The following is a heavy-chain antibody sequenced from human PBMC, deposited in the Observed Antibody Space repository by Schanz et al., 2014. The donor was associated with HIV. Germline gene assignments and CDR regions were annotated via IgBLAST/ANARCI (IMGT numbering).Heavy chain of an antibody. D-gene: IGHD5-18*01. J-gene: IGHJ6*02. V-gene: IGHV3-30*03. CDR2: ISYDGTNK. Sequence: QVQLVQSGGGVVQPGRSLRLSCAGSGFTFSNYGMHWVRQAPGKGLEWVAFISYDGTNKYYADSVKGRFTISRDNSKNTLYLQMSSLRAEDTAVYYCARDAASHSYGSTMDVWGQGTTVTVSS. CDR3: ARDAASHSYGSTMDV. CDR1: GFTFSNYG.